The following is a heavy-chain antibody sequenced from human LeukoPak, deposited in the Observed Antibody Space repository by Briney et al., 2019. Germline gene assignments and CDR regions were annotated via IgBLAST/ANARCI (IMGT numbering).Heavy chain of an antibody. CDR3: ASQYPYILDGMDV. V-gene: IGHV1-69*06. CDR2: IIPIFGTA. Sequence: SVKVSCKASGGTFSSYAISWVRQAPGQGLEWMGGIIPIFGTANYAQKFQGRVTITADKSTSTAYMELSSLRSEDTAVYYCASQYPYILDGMDVWDKGTTVTVSS. CDR1: GGTFSSYA. D-gene: IGHD2-2*01. J-gene: IGHJ6*04.